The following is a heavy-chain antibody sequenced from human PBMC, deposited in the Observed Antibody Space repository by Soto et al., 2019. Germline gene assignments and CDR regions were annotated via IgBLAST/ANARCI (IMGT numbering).Heavy chain of an antibody. CDR3: ARQSVTYYDILTGFDY. V-gene: IGHV4-30-4*01. D-gene: IGHD3-9*01. CDR2: IYYSGST. Sequence: SETLSLSCTVSGGSISSGDYYWSWIRQPPGKGLEWIGYIYYSGSTYYNPSLKSRVTISVDTSKNQFSLKLSSVTAADTAVYYCARQSVTYYDILTGFDYWGQGTLVTVSS. J-gene: IGHJ4*02. CDR1: GGSISSGDYY.